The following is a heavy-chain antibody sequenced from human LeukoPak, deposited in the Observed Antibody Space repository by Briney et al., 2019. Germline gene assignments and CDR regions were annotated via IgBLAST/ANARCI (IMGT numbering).Heavy chain of an antibody. CDR2: IYYSGST. CDR3: ARVSSKPPHIWFDP. V-gene: IGHV4-59*01. J-gene: IGHJ5*02. D-gene: IGHD4-11*01. Sequence: SETLSLTCTVSGGSISSYYWSWIRQPPGKGLEWIRYIYYSGSTNYNPSLKSRVTISVDTSKNQFSLKLSSVTAADTAVYYCARVSSKPPHIWFDPWGQGTLVTVSS. CDR1: GGSISSYY.